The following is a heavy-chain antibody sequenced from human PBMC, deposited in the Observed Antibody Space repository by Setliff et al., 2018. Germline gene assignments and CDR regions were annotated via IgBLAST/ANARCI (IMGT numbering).Heavy chain of an antibody. D-gene: IGHD3-22*01. CDR3: SRAQTGMGSGYYYDPDGEYVQH. CDR2: ISAYNGNT. J-gene: IGHJ1*01. Sequence: ASVKVSCKASGYTFTSYGISWVRQAPGQELEWMGWISAYNGNTNYAQKLQVRVTMTTDTSTITAYMELRSLRSDETAVYYCSRAQTGMGSGYYYDPDGEYVQHWGQGTLVTVSS. CDR1: GYTFTSYG. V-gene: IGHV1-18*01.